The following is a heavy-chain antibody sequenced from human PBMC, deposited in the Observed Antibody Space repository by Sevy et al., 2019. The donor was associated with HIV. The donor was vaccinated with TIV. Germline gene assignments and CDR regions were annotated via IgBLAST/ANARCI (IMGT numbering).Heavy chain of an antibody. J-gene: IGHJ4*02. CDR2: IYSTGST. V-gene: IGHV4-59*01. Sequence: SETLSLTCTVSGGSISRSYWSWIRQPPGKGLEWIADIYSTGSTNYNPSLKSRVIMSIDTSKNQFSLKLTSVTAADTATYYCARDRVQAAGHFDYWGQGTLVNVSS. D-gene: IGHD6-13*01. CDR3: ARDRVQAAGHFDY. CDR1: GGSISRSY.